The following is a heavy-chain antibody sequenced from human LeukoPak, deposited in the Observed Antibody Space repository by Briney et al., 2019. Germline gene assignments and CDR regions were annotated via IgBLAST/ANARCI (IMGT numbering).Heavy chain of an antibody. Sequence: PGGSLRLSCAASGFTFSSYAMSWVRQAPGKGLEWVSAISGSGGSTNYAGSVKGRFTISRDNSKNTLYLQMNSLRAEDTAVYYCAKGLSSVPRYYFDYWGQGTLVTVSS. CDR1: GFTFSSYA. J-gene: IGHJ4*01. V-gene: IGHV3-23*01. CDR3: AKGLSSVPRYYFDY. D-gene: IGHD3-10*01. CDR2: ISGSGGST.